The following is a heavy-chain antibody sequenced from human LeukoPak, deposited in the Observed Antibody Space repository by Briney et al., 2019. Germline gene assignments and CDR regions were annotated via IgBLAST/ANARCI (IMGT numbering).Heavy chain of an antibody. Sequence: SETLSLTCAVYGGSFSGYYWSWIRQPPGKGLEWIGEINHSGSTNYNPSLKSRVTISVDTSKNQFSLKLSSVTAADTAVYYCARGVVYCSSTSCYPSKNYYYYYYMDVWGKGTTVTISS. J-gene: IGHJ6*03. D-gene: IGHD2-2*01. CDR1: GGSFSGYY. CDR2: INHSGST. V-gene: IGHV4-34*01. CDR3: ARGVVYCSSTSCYPSKNYYYYYYMDV.